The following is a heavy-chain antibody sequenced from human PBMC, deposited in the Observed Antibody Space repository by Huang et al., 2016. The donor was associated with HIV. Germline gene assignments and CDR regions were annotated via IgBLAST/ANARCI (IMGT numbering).Heavy chain of an antibody. CDR2: MNSDGSST. J-gene: IGHJ4*02. Sequence: EVQLVESGGGLVQPGGSLRLSCAASGFSISSYWMHWVRQAPGKGLGWGERMNSDGSSTSYADSVKGRLTISRDNAKNTLYLQMNSLRAEDTAVYYCARDPRIQSWLNFFDYWGQGTLVSVSS. D-gene: IGHD3-22*01. CDR1: GFSISSYW. CDR3: ARDPRIQSWLNFFDY. V-gene: IGHV3-74*01.